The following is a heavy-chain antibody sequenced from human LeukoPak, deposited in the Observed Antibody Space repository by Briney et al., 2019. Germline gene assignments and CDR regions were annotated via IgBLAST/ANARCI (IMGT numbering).Heavy chain of an antibody. D-gene: IGHD6-6*01. CDR3: AKSSSSGYYYYGMDV. CDR1: GFTFSSYS. V-gene: IGHV3-23*01. CDR2: ISGSGGST. J-gene: IGHJ6*02. Sequence: GGSLRLSCAASGFTFSSYSMSWVRQAPGKGLEWVSAISGSGGSTYYADSVKGRFTISRDNSKNTLYLQMNSLRAEDTAVYYCAKSSSSGYYYYGMDVWGQGTTVTVSS.